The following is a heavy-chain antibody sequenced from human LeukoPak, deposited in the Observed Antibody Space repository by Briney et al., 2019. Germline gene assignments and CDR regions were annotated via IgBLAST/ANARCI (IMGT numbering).Heavy chain of an antibody. J-gene: IGHJ6*02. CDR3: ARDSLGANLGGLDV. CDR2: IIPIFGTA. V-gene: IGHV1-69*13. D-gene: IGHD1-26*01. CDR1: GGTFSSYA. Sequence: GAPVKVSCKASGGTFSSYAISWVRQAPGQGLEWMGGIIPIFGTANYAQKFQGRVTITADESTSTAYMELSSLRSEDTAVYYCARDSLGANLGGLDVWGQGTTVTVSS.